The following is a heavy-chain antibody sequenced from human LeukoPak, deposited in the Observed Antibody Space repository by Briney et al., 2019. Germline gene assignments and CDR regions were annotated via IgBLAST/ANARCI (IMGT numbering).Heavy chain of an antibody. CDR1: GFTFSSYA. V-gene: IGHV3-30*04. D-gene: IGHD3-10*02. Sequence: PGRSLRLSCAASGFTFSSYAMHWARQAPGKGLEWVAVISYDGSNKYYADSVKGRFTISRDNSKNTLYLQMNSLRAEDTAVYYCAELGITMIGGVWGKGTTVTISS. CDR3: AELGITMIGGV. J-gene: IGHJ6*04. CDR2: ISYDGSNK.